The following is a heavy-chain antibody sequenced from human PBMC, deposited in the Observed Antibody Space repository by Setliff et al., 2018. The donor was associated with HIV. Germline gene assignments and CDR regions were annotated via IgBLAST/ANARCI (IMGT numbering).Heavy chain of an antibody. V-gene: IGHV3-11*04. CDR3: VKAVIVVIPAAIFDY. CDR1: GLTFSDYY. CDR2: ISSSGSTI. D-gene: IGHD2-2*01. Sequence: PGGSLRLSCAASGLTFSDYYMSWIRQAPGKGLEWVSYISSSGSTIYYADSVKGRFTISRDNSKNTLYLQMSSLRVEDTAVYYCVKAVIVVIPAAIFDYWGQGTLVTVSS. J-gene: IGHJ4*02.